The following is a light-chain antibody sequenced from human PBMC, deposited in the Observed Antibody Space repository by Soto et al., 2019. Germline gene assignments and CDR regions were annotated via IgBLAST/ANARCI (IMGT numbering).Light chain of an antibody. Sequence: QSALTQPASVSGSPGQSITISCTGTSSDVGGYHYVSWYQQHPGKAPKLMIYDVSNRPSGVSNRFSGSKSGNTASLTISGLQAEDEADYYGSSYTSSSTLIFGGGTQLTVL. J-gene: IGLJ2*01. CDR2: DVS. CDR3: SSYTSSSTLI. V-gene: IGLV2-14*01. CDR1: SSDVGGYHY.